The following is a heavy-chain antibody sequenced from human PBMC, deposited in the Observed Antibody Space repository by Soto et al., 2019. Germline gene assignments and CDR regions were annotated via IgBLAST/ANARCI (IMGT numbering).Heavy chain of an antibody. Sequence: GGSLRLSCAASGFTFSNYGMHWVRQAPGKGLEWVAAVSYDGNNKYYADSVKGRFTISRDRAKSSLFLQMNNLRAEDTAVYYCTRGGTARPDYWGQGTLVTVSS. CDR3: TRGGTARPDY. D-gene: IGHD1-1*01. V-gene: IGHV3-30*03. J-gene: IGHJ4*02. CDR2: VSYDGNNK. CDR1: GFTFSNYG.